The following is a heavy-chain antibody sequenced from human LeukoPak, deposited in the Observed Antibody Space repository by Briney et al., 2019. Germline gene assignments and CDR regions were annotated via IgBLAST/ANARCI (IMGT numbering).Heavy chain of an antibody. CDR1: GFTFSSYS. CDR3: AKATAPHLGYAFDI. Sequence: GGSLRLSCAASGFTFSSYSMNWVRQAPGKGLEWVSSISSSSYIYYADSVKGRFTISRDNAKNSLYLQMNSLRAEDTAVYYCAKATAPHLGYAFDIWGQGTMVIVFS. V-gene: IGHV3-21*04. J-gene: IGHJ3*02. D-gene: IGHD7-27*01. CDR2: ISSSSYI.